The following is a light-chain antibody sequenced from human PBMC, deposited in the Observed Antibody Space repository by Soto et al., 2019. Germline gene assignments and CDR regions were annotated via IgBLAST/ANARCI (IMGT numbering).Light chain of an antibody. CDR2: VNSDGSH. Sequence: QSVLTQSPSASASLGASVKLTCTLSSGHSSYAIAWHQQQPEKGPRYLMKVNSDGSHSKGDGIPDRFSGSSSGAERYFTISSLQSEDEADYYCQTWGTAYVLFGGGTKVTV. V-gene: IGLV4-69*01. J-gene: IGLJ2*01. CDR1: SGHSSYA. CDR3: QTWGTAYVL.